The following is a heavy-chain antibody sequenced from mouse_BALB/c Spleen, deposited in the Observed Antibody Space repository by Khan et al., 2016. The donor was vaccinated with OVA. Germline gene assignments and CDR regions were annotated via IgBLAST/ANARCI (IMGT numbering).Heavy chain of an antibody. Sequence: QIQLVQSGAELVKPGASVKLSCKTSGYTFTSYWIQWVKQRPGQGLGWIGQIFPVTGTTYYNENFKGKATLTVDTSSSTAYMQLSSLTSEDSAVYFCARGYFGNYEFVYWGQGTLVTVSP. CDR2: IFPVTGTT. CDR1: GYTFTSYW. D-gene: IGHD2-1*01. V-gene: IGHV1S132*01. J-gene: IGHJ3*01. CDR3: ARGYFGNYEFVY.